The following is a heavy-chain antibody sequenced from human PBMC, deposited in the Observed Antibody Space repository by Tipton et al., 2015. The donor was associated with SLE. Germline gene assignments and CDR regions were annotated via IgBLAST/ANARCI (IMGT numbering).Heavy chain of an antibody. V-gene: IGHV3-21*01. D-gene: IGHD3-10*01. J-gene: IGHJ6*02. CDR3: ARGDGSPGDYYYGMDV. Sequence: GSLRLSCAASGFTFSSYSMNWVRQAPGKGLEWVSSISSSSSYIYYADSVKGRFTISRDNAKNSLYLQMNSLRAEDTAVYYCARGDGSPGDYYYGMDVWGQGTTVTVSS. CDR1: GFTFSSYS. CDR2: ISSSSSYI.